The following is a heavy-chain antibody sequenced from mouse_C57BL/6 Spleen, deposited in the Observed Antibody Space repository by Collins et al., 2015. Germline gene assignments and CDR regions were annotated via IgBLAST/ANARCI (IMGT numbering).Heavy chain of an antibody. CDR3: ARAYRYDEGYFDY. CDR1: GYTFTSYW. J-gene: IGHJ2*01. V-gene: IGHV1-87*01. D-gene: IGHD2-14*01. CDR2: IYPGDGDT. Sequence: QVQIQQSGAELARPGASVKLSCKASGYTFTSYWMQWVRQRPGQGLEWIGAIYPGDGDTRYTQKFKDKATLTADKSSSTAYMQLSSLASEDSAVYYCARAYRYDEGYFDYWGQGSTLTVSS.